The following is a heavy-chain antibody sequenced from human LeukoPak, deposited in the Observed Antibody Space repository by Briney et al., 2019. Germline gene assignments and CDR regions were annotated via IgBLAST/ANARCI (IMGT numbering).Heavy chain of an antibody. Sequence: GGSLRLSCAASGFTFSSYWMHWVRQAPGKGLVWVSQINFDGSRTTYADSVRGRFTISRDNAWNTLYLQMDSLRAEDTAVYFCAVYSSLDYWGQGTLVTVSS. J-gene: IGHJ4*02. CDR1: GFTFSSYW. V-gene: IGHV3-74*03. CDR3: AVYSSLDY. CDR2: INFDGSRT. D-gene: IGHD3-22*01.